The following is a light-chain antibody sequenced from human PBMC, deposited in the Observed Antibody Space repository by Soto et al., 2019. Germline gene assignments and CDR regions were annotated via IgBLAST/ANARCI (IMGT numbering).Light chain of an antibody. CDR3: QQYNNWPRT. CDR1: QSVSIH. Sequence: EKVMTQSPGTLSVSIGERATLSCRASQSVSIHLAWYQQKPGQAPRLLIYDTSTRATGIPARFSGSGSGTEFTLTISSLQSEDFAVYYCQQYNNWPRTFGQGTNVDIK. J-gene: IGKJ1*01. CDR2: DTS. V-gene: IGKV3-15*01.